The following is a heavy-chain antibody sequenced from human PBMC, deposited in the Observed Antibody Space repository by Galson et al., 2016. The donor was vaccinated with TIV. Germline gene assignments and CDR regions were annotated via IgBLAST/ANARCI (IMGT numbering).Heavy chain of an antibody. J-gene: IGHJ6*02. Sequence: SLRLSCAAFGFAFSTYAMHWVRQAPGKGLEWVALISYYGSDKYYADSVKGRFTTSRDNSKNTLYLQTNNLRAEDTAVYYCARGDYPATVTTYYYYGMDVWGQGTTVTVSS. CDR1: GFAFSTYA. CDR3: ARGDYPATVTTYYYYGMDV. V-gene: IGHV3-30-3*01. CDR2: ISYYGSDK. D-gene: IGHD4-11*01.